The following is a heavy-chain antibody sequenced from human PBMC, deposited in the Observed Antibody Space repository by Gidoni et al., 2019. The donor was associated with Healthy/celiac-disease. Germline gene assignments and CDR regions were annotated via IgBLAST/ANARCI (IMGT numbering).Heavy chain of an antibody. CDR3: ARDSGGWTLGYYYYMDV. V-gene: IGHV3-33*08. J-gene: IGHJ6*03. CDR1: GFTFSSYG. Sequence: QVQLVASGGGVVQPGRSLRLSCAASGFTFSSYGMHWVRQAPGKGLEWVAVIWYDGSNKYYADSVKGRFTISRDNSKNTLYLQMNSLRAEDTAVYYCARDSGGWTLGYYYYMDVWGKGTTVTVSS. CDR2: IWYDGSNK. D-gene: IGHD6-19*01.